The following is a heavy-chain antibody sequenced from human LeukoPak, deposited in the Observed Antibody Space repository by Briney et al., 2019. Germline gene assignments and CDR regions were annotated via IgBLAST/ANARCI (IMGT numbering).Heavy chain of an antibody. D-gene: IGHD3-10*01. CDR1: GYTFTGSGWY. CDR2: LHPNNGAT. Sequence: ASVKVSCKASGYTFTGSGWYLYWLRQAPGQGLECVGWLHPNNGATGYAQKFQGRVAMTTDTSISTAYMELSRLRPDDTAMYYCARDGPAQMVDFDYWGQGTLVTVSS. J-gene: IGHJ4*02. V-gene: IGHV1-2*02. CDR3: ARDGPAQMVDFDY.